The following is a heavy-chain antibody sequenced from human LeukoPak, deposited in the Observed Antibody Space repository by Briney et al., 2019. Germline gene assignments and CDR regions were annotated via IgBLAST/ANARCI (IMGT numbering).Heavy chain of an antibody. V-gene: IGHV3-21*01. CDR3: ARDIGYCSSTSCPPADY. J-gene: IGHJ4*02. CDR2: ISSSSSYI. CDR1: GFNFSIYS. Sequence: GGSLRLSCAASGFNFSIYSMNWVRQAPGKGLEWVSSISSSSSYIYYADSVKGRFTISRDNAKNSLYLQMNSLRAEDTAVYYCARDIGYCSSTSCPPADYWGQGTLVTVSS. D-gene: IGHD2-2*01.